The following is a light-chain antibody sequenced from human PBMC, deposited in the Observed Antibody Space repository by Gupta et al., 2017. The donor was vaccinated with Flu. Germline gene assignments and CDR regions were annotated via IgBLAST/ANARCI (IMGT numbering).Light chain of an antibody. CDR3: QQRSNWPRT. J-gene: IGKJ3*01. V-gene: IGKV3-11*01. Sequence: DTVLTQSPATLSLSPGDRATLFCRASQSVSSYLAWYQQKPGQPPRLLIYDASNRATGIPARFSGSGSGTDFTLTISSLEPEDFAVYYCQQRSNWPRTFGPGTKVDVK. CDR2: DAS. CDR1: QSVSSY.